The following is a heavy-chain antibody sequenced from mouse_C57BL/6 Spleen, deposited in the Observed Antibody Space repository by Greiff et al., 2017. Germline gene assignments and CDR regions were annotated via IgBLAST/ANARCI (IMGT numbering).Heavy chain of an antibody. V-gene: IGHV1-80*01. D-gene: IGHD3-2*02. CDR2: IYPGDGDT. CDR3: ARGAQATYFDY. J-gene: IGHJ2*01. CDR1: GYAFSCYW. Sequence: VKLMESGAELVKPGASVKISCKASGYAFSCYWMNWVKQRPGKGLEWIGQIYPGDGDTHYNGKFKGKAPLTADKANSTAYMQLSRLTSEDSAVYYCARGAQATYFDYWGQGTTLTVSS.